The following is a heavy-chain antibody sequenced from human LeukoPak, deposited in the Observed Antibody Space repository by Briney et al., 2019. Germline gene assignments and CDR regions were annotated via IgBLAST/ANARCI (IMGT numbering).Heavy chain of an antibody. CDR1: GGSFSGYY. CDR3: ARGDRGDYFDY. D-gene: IGHD2-15*01. CDR2: INHSGST. J-gene: IGHJ4*02. V-gene: IGHV4-34*01. Sequence: SETLSLTCAVYGGSFSGYYWSWIRQPPGKGLEWIGEINHSGSTNYNPSLKSRVTISVDTSKNQFSLKLSSVTAADTAVYYCARGDRGDYFDYWGQGTLVTASS.